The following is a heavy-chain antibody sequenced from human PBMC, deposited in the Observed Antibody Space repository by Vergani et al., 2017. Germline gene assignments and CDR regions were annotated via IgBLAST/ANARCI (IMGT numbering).Heavy chain of an antibody. J-gene: IGHJ4*02. CDR3: VRKETFYDSVSDYLAGYFDH. CDR1: GFIFSDYN. CDR2: ISGRSSYV. D-gene: IGHD3-3*01. Sequence: EVQMVESGGGLVKPGGSLRLSCETFGFIFSDYNLNWVRQAPGSGLGWVASISGRSSYVNYAVSVKGRFTISRDNAKNSLFLQMNSLRAEDTAVYYCVRKETFYDSVSDYLAGYFDHWGQGALVTVSS. V-gene: IGHV3-21*06.